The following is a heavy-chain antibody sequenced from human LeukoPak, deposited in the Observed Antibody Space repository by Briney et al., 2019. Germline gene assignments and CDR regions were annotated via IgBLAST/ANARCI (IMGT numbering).Heavy chain of an antibody. Sequence: PGGSLRLSCVASGFTFKSHGMHWVRQAPGKGLEWVAVISHDGSNKYYADSVKGRFTISRESSQNTLYLQMNSLRLEDTALYYCAKDVRTEAAAMNYWGQGSLVTVSS. CDR3: AKDVRTEAAAMNY. D-gene: IGHD2-2*01. V-gene: IGHV3-30*18. CDR2: ISHDGSNK. CDR1: GFTFKSHG. J-gene: IGHJ4*02.